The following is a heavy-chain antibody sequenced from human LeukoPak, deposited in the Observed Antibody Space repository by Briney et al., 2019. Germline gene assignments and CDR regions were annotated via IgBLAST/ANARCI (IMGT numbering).Heavy chain of an antibody. Sequence: PGGSLRLSCAASGFTFNNAWMIWVRQAPGKGLEWVGRIKSKTDGGTTDYAAPVKGRFTISRDDSKNTLYLQMNSLKTEDTAVYYCTTDIVVVPAAIDDAFDIWGQGTMVTVSS. CDR2: IKSKTDGGTT. CDR1: GFTFNNAW. CDR3: TTDIVVVPAAIDDAFDI. V-gene: IGHV3-15*01. J-gene: IGHJ3*02. D-gene: IGHD2-2*01.